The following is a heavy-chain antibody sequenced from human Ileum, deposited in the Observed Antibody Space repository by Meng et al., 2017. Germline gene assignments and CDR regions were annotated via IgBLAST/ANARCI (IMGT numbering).Heavy chain of an antibody. J-gene: IGHJ5*02. D-gene: IGHD6-13*01. CDR1: GGSFSGYY. Sequence: SETLSLTCAVYGGSFSGYYWSWIRQPPGKGLEWIGEINHSGSTNYNPSLKSRVTISVDTSKNQFSLKLSSVTAADTAVYYCARGRPRIAAAGTRGWFDPWGQGTLVTVSS. CDR2: INHSGST. CDR3: ARGRPRIAAAGTRGWFDP. V-gene: IGHV4-34*01.